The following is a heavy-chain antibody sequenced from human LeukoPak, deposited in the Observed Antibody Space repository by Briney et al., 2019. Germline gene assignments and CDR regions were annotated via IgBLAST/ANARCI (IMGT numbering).Heavy chain of an antibody. CDR3: ARSQPQRGSSRYYFTY. D-gene: IGHD1-26*01. J-gene: IGHJ4*02. CDR2: MYYSGNS. Sequence: PSETLSLTCSVSGVSVGSAGYYWTWIRQPPGKGLEWIGYMYYSGNSNYNPFLKSRVTMSLDPSKNRFSLKLSSVTAADTAVYYCARSQPQRGSSRYYFTYWARGPLVPVPS. CDR1: GVSVGSAGYY. V-gene: IGHV4-61*08.